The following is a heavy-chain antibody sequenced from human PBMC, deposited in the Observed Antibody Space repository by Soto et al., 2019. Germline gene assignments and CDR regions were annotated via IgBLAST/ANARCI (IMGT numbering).Heavy chain of an antibody. Sequence: PSEALSLTWFVSGGSFSTYHYNWIRQSPGKGLEWIGEINHSGNNNYSPSLKSRVTMSLDTSKNQFSLKLTSVTAADTAVYYCARGGSNDWQVAFDIWGQGTMVTVSS. CDR3: ARGGSNDWQVAFDI. D-gene: IGHD3-9*01. CDR1: GGSFSTYH. V-gene: IGHV4-34*01. CDR2: INHSGNN. J-gene: IGHJ3*02.